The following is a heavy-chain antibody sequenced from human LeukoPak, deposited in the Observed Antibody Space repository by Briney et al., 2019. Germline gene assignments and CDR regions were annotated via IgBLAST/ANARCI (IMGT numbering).Heavy chain of an antibody. V-gene: IGHV3-21*01. J-gene: IGHJ4*02. CDR1: GFTFSSYS. Sequence: GGSLRLSCAASGFTFSSYSMNWVRQAPGKGLEWVSSISSSSSYIYYADSVKGRFTISRDNAKNSLYLQMNSLKAADTAVYYCARDSGYGDYESFDYWGQGTLVTVSS. CDR2: ISSSSSYI. D-gene: IGHD4-17*01. CDR3: ARDSGYGDYESFDY.